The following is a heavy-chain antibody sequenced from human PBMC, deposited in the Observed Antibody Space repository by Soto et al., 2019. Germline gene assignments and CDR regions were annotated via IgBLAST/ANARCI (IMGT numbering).Heavy chain of an antibody. D-gene: IGHD6-19*01. CDR2: IDPNFSNI. CDR1: GYSFPTYW. Sequence: PGESLKISCKGFGYSFPTYWIDWVRQIPGKGLEWMGFIDPNFSNIRYSPSFQGQVTISADKSINTAYLQWSSLQASDTAIYYCARRTSTSGWRHYFDYWGQGTLVTV. CDR3: ARRTSTSGWRHYFDY. V-gene: IGHV5-51*01. J-gene: IGHJ4*02.